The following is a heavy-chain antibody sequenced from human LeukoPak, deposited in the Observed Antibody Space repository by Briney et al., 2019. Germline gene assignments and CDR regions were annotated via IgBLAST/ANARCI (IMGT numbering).Heavy chain of an antibody. D-gene: IGHD3-3*01. V-gene: IGHV4-61*02. J-gene: IGHJ6*04. CDR1: GGSISSSSYY. Sequence: SETLSLTCTVSGGSISSSSYYWGWIRQPAGKGLEWIRRIYTSGSTNYNPSLKSRVTISVDTSKNQFSLKLSSVTAADTAVYYCARAQHYDFWLHVWGKGTTVTVSS. CDR2: IYTSGST. CDR3: ARAQHYDFWLHV.